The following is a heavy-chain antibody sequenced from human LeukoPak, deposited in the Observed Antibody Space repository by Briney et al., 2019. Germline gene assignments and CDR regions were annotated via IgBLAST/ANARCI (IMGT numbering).Heavy chain of an antibody. CDR3: DTTAIDSSSWYSDYYYYYMDV. D-gene: IGHD6-13*01. V-gene: IGHV3-23*01. CDR1: GGTFSSYA. CDR2: ISGSGGST. J-gene: IGHJ6*03. Sequence: KLSCKASGGTFSSYAMSWVRQAPGKGLEWVSAISGSGGSTYYADSVKGRFTISRDNSKNTLYLQMQSLRAEDTAVYYCDTTAIDSSSWYSDYYYYYMDVWGKGTTVTVSS.